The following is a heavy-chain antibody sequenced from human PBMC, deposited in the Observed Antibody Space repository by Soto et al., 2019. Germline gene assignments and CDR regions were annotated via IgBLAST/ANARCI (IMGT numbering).Heavy chain of an antibody. CDR1: EFSFSVSS. CDR2: IRSKASNYAT. V-gene: IGHV3-73*01. J-gene: IGHJ4*02. D-gene: IGHD6-13*01. Sequence: EVQLVESGGGLVQPGGSMRLSCAASEFSFSVSSMHWVRQASGKGLEWLGRIRSKASNYATTYSESVRGRFIISRDDSQDTMFLQMNSLRTEDTAMYYCAIEAAGFGHWGQGTLVTVSS. CDR3: AIEAAGFGH.